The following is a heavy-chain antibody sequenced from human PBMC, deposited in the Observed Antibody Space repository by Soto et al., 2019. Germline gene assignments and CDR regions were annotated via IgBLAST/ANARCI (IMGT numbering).Heavy chain of an antibody. V-gene: IGHV5-51*01. Sequence: PGESLKISCKGSGYSFTTYWIGWVRQMPGKGLEWMGIIYPGDSDTRYSPSFQGQVTISADKSISTAYLQWSSLKASDTAMYYCARAPTSGYSHYHGMDLWGQRTTVTVS. D-gene: IGHD5-18*01. J-gene: IGHJ6*02. CDR1: GYSFTTYW. CDR3: ARAPTSGYSHYHGMDL. CDR2: IYPGDSDT.